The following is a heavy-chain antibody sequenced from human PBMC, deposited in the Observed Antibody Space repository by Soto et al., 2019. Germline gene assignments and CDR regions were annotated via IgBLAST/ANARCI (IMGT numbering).Heavy chain of an antibody. Sequence: GGSLRLSCAASGFTFSSYAMSWVRRAPGKGLEWVSAISGSGGSTYYADSVKGRFTISRDNSKNTLYLQMNSLRAEDTAVYYCAKAGYCSSTSCYGYYYYGMDVWGQGTTVTVSS. CDR2: ISGSGGST. CDR1: GFTFSSYA. D-gene: IGHD2-2*01. V-gene: IGHV3-23*01. J-gene: IGHJ6*02. CDR3: AKAGYCSSTSCYGYYYYGMDV.